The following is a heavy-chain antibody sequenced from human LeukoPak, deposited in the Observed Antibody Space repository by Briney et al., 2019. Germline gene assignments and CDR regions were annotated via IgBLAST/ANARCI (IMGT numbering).Heavy chain of an antibody. J-gene: IGHJ4*02. CDR2: ISSSSSYI. CDR3: ARDRGYCSGGSCYSVPGY. CDR1: GFTFSSYS. Sequence: PGGSLRLSCAASGFTFSSYSMNWVRQAPGKGLEWVSSISSSSSYIYYADSVKGRFTISRGNAKNSLYLQMNTLRAEDTAVYYCARDRGYCSGGSCYSVPGYWGQGTLVTVSS. V-gene: IGHV3-21*01. D-gene: IGHD2-15*01.